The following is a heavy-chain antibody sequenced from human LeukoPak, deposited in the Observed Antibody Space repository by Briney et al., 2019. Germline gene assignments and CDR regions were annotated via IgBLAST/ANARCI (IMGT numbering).Heavy chain of an antibody. Sequence: GGSLRLSCAASDFAFYGYSMHWVRQAPGKGLEWISSISSNSGYIYYADSVKGRFTISRDNAKNSLYLQVTGLRVEDTALYYCAREIVSSGCLDYWGQGSPVTVSS. D-gene: IGHD6-19*01. V-gene: IGHV3-21*06. CDR2: ISSNSGYI. J-gene: IGHJ4*02. CDR1: DFAFYGYS. CDR3: AREIVSSGCLDY.